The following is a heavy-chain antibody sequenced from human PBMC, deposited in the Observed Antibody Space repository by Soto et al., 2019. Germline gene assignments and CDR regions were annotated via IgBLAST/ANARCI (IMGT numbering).Heavy chain of an antibody. V-gene: IGHV4-59*01. CDR3: AREGGGYRFDY. CDR2: TSHTGTT. J-gene: IGHJ4*02. CDR1: GVSISSDY. Sequence: SETLSLTCTVSGVSISSDYWTWIRQSPGKGLEWIAYTSHTGTTDYNPSLKSRVTISVDPPKNQISLRLTSVTAADTAVYYCAREGGGYRFDYWGQGALVTVSS. D-gene: IGHD1-26*01.